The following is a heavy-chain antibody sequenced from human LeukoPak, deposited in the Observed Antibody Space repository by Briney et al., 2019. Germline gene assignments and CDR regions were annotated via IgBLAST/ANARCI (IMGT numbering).Heavy chain of an antibody. V-gene: IGHV4-59*12. J-gene: IGHJ4*02. CDR1: GGSISSYY. CDR2: IYYSGST. Sequence: KSSETLSLTCTVSGGSISSYYWSWIRQPPGKGLEWIGYIYYSGSTNYNPSLKSRVTISVDTSKNQFSLKLSSVTAADTAVYYCAREYRGVIIKPFDYWGRGTLVTVSS. D-gene: IGHD3-10*01. CDR3: AREYRGVIIKPFDY.